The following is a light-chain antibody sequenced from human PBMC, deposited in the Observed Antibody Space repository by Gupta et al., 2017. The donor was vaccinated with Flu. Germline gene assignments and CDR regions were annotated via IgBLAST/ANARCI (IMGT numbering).Light chain of an antibody. V-gene: IGLV2-14*01. CDR3: SSYTSSSWV. J-gene: IGLJ1*01. Sequence: QSALTQPASVSGSPGQSITISCTGTSSDVGGYNYVSWYQQHPGKAHKLMIYEVSNRPSGVSNRFSGSKSGNTASLTISGLQAEDEADYYCSSYTSSSWVFGTGTKVTVL. CDR2: EVS. CDR1: SSDVGGYNY.